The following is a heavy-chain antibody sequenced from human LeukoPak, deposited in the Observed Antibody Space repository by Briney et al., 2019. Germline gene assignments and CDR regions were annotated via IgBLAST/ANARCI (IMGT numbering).Heavy chain of an antibody. D-gene: IGHD1-14*01. J-gene: IGHJ4*02. CDR2: IYPSGNA. Sequence: SQTLSLTCAVSGGPLSSGGHSWSWIRQTPGKGLEWIGYIYPSGNAHYNPALKSRVSLSLDMSKNQVSLTLNSMSAADTAIYFCARFTTYFDFWGQGMLVTVSS. V-gene: IGHV4-30-2*01. CDR1: GGPLSSGGHS. CDR3: ARFTTYFDF.